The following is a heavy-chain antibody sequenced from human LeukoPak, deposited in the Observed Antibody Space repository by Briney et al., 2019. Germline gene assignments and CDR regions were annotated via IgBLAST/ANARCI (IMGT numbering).Heavy chain of an antibody. V-gene: IGHV4-34*01. CDR1: GGSFSGYY. CDR3: AREHRSSKYFDS. J-gene: IGHJ4*02. D-gene: IGHD6-6*01. CDR2: INHSGST. Sequence: SETLSLTCAVYGGSFSGYYWSWIRQPPGKGLEWIGEINHSGSTNYNPSLKSRVTISVDTSKNQFSLKLSSVTAADTAVYYCAREHRSSKYFDSWGQGALMIVSS.